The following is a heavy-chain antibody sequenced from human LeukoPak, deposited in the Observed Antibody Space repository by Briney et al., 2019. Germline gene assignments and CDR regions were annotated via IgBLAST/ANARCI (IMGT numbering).Heavy chain of an antibody. V-gene: IGHV3-21*01. D-gene: IGHD3-22*01. CDR3: ASSAVVVSDH. CDR2: ISSGSSFI. J-gene: IGHJ4*02. CDR1: GFTFGSYA. Sequence: GGSLRLSCAASGFTFGSYAMNWVRQAPGKGLEWVSSISSGSSFIYYADSVKGRFTISRDNAKNSLSLQMNSLRVEDTAVYYCASSAVVVSDHWGQGTLVTVSS.